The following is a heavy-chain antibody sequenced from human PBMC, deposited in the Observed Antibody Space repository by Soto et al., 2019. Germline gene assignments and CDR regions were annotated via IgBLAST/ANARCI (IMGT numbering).Heavy chain of an antibody. CDR2: FDTEDGET. J-gene: IGHJ4*02. CDR1: GYTLTELS. Sequence: ASVKVSCKVSGYTLTELSMHWVRQAPGKGLEWMGGFDTEDGETIYAQKFQGRVTMTEDTSTDTAYMELSSLRSEDTAVYYCATVSQPNDYYGSGSYYMFFDYWGQGTLVTVS. CDR3: ATVSQPNDYYGSGSYYMFFDY. V-gene: IGHV1-24*01. D-gene: IGHD3-10*01.